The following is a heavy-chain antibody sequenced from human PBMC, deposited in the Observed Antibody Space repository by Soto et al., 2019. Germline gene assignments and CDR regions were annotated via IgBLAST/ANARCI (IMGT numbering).Heavy chain of an antibody. CDR3: ARVGST. J-gene: IGHJ4*02. Sequence: QVQLQQWGAGLLKPSETLSLTCAVYGGSFSGYYWSWIRQPPGKGLEWIGEINHSGSTNYNPSLQSRVTISVDTSKNQCSLTLSSVTAADTAVYYCARVGSTWGQGTLVTVSS. CDR1: GGSFSGYY. V-gene: IGHV4-34*01. D-gene: IGHD1-26*01. CDR2: INHSGST.